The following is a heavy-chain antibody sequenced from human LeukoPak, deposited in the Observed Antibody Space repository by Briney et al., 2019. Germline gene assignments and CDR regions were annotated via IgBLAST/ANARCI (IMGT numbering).Heavy chain of an antibody. CDR2: SIHTGNS. CDR3: ARGLSRGWVDY. CDR1: GGSFSGFY. Sequence: ASETLSLTCAVNGGSFSGFYWTWIRQSPGGGLEWIGESIHTGNSNYKPSLSGRVTISLDTSKHQFSLKLSSVTAADTAVYYCARGLSRGWVDYWGQGTLVTVSS. D-gene: IGHD6-19*01. V-gene: IGHV4-34*01. J-gene: IGHJ4*02.